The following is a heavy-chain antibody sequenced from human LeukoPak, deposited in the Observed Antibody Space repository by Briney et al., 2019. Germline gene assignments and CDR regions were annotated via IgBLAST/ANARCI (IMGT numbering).Heavy chain of an antibody. D-gene: IGHD6-13*01. Sequence: PGGSLRLSCAASGFTFSTYWMSWVRQAPGEGLEWVANIKHDGSEQYYVDSLGGRFTISRDNAKNSLYLQMNSLRAENTPVYYCAREGIQAIDKRTGAYWGQGTLVTVPS. V-gene: IGHV3-7*01. J-gene: IGHJ4*02. CDR2: IKHDGSEQ. CDR1: GFTFSTYW. CDR3: AREGIQAIDKRTGAY.